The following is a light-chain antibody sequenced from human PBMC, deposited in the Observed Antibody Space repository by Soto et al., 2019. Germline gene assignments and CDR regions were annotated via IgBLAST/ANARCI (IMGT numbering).Light chain of an antibody. Sequence: SALTQPASVSGSLGQSITISCSGISGDGGNYNFVSWYQQHPGKAPKLMIYEGSKRPSGVSNRFSGSKSGNTASLTISGLQAEDEADYYCSSYAGRSTWVFGGGTKLTVL. CDR2: EGS. J-gene: IGLJ3*02. CDR3: SSYAGRSTWV. V-gene: IGLV2-23*01. CDR1: SGDGGNYNF.